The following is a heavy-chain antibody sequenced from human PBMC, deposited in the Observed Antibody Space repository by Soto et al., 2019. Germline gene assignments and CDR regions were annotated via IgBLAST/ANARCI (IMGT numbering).Heavy chain of an antibody. D-gene: IGHD3-3*01. CDR1: GFTFSNAW. V-gene: IGHV3-15*01. Sequence: GGPLRLSCAASGFTFSNAWMSWVRQAPGKGLEWVGRIKSKTDGGTTDYAAPVKGRFTISRDDSKNTLYLQMNSLKTEDTAVYYCTTDFSLFGVVTGDAFDIWGQGTMVTVSS. CDR2: IKSKTDGGTT. CDR3: TTDFSLFGVVTGDAFDI. J-gene: IGHJ3*02.